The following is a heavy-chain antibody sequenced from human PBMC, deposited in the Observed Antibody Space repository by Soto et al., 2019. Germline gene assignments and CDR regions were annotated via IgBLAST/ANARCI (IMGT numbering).Heavy chain of an antibody. Sequence: SLRLSCAASGFTFSSYAMHWVRQAPGKGLEWVAVISYDGSNKYYADSVKGRFTISRDNSKNTLYLQMNSLRAEDTAVYYCARVQFGNYDSSGYVFDYWGQGTLVTVSS. D-gene: IGHD3-22*01. CDR1: GFTFSSYA. CDR2: ISYDGSNK. V-gene: IGHV3-30-3*01. CDR3: ARVQFGNYDSSGYVFDY. J-gene: IGHJ4*02.